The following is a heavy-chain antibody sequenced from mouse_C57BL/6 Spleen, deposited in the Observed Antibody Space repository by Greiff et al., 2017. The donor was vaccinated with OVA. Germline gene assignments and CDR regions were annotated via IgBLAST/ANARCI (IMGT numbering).Heavy chain of an antibody. D-gene: IGHD3-2*02. J-gene: IGHJ4*01. CDR3: ATAQATGDYYAMDY. Sequence: QVQLQQPGAELVRPGSSVKLSCKASGYTFTSYWMDWVKQRPGQGLEWIGNIYPSDSETHYNQKFKDKATLTVDKSSSTAYMQLSSLTSEDSAVYYCATAQATGDYYAMDYWGQGTSVTGSS. CDR1: GYTFTSYW. CDR2: IYPSDSET. V-gene: IGHV1-61*01.